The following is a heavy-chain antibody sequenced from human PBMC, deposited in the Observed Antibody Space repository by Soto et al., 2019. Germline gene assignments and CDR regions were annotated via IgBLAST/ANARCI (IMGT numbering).Heavy chain of an antibody. CDR3: AKEGGLSGSYYISSSYSFDY. J-gene: IGHJ4*02. CDR2: ISYDGSNT. V-gene: IGHV3-30*18. CDR1: GFTFSSYG. D-gene: IGHD1-26*01. Sequence: QVQLVESGGGVVQPGRSLRLSCAASGFTFSSYGMHWVRQAPGKGLEWVAIISYDGSNTYYADSVKGRFTISRDNSKNTRYLLMNGLIAEETSVYYCAKEGGLSGSYYISSSYSFDYWGQGTLVTVSS.